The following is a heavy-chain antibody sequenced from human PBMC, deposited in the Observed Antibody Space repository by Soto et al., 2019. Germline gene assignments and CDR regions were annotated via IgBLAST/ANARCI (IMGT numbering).Heavy chain of an antibody. CDR1: GFTFGDYA. Sequence: EVQLVESGGGLVQPGRSLRLSCTASGFTFGDYAMSWFRQAPGKGLEWVGFIRSKADGGTTEYAASVKGRFTISRDDAKSIAYLQMNSLKTEDTAVYYCTRDEEGYIWGSYRYRERTDAFDIWGQGTMVTVSS. CDR3: TRDEEGYIWGSYRYRERTDAFDI. J-gene: IGHJ3*02. CDR2: IRSKADGGTT. V-gene: IGHV3-49*03. D-gene: IGHD3-16*02.